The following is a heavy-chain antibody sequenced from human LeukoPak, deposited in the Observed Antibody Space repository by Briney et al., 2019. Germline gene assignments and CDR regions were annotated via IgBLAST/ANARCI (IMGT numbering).Heavy chain of an antibody. CDR2: IYAGDSDA. Sequence: GESLKISCQGSGYSFTSDWIGWVRQMPGKGLEWMGIIYAGDSDARYSPSFQGQVTISADKSISTAYLQWSSLKASDTAMYYCARRLTYDSRAYYCLDYWGQGTLVTVSS. CDR3: ARRLTYDSRAYYCLDY. CDR1: GYSFTSDW. J-gene: IGHJ4*02. V-gene: IGHV5-51*01. D-gene: IGHD3-22*01.